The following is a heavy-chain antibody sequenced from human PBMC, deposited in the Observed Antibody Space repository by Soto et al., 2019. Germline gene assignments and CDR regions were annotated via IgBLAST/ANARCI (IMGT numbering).Heavy chain of an antibody. V-gene: IGHV4-31*03. CDR1: GGSISAGAYY. J-gene: IGHJ5*02. CDR2: IFYTGRT. D-gene: IGHD2-2*03. CDR3: AREELDLRGPSWFDP. Sequence: QVQLQEPGPGLVKPSQTLSLTCTVSGGSISAGAYYWSWFRQHPAKGLEWIGYIFYTGRTYYHPSFKRRVGLSVDPSKYQFALNLQSVTAPDTAGCYCAREELDLRGPSWFDPRGQGTLVTVSS.